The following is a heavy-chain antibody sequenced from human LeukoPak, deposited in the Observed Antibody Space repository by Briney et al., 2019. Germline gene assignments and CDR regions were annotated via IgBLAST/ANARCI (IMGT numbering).Heavy chain of an antibody. CDR3: AREKSIFGVAVDY. Sequence: GRSLRLSCAASGFIFSNSAMNWVRQAPGKGLEWVSSINNDGTYIYYAGSVKGRFTISRDNAKNSLYLRLNSLRAEDTAVYYCAREKSIFGVAVDYWGQGTLVTVSS. J-gene: IGHJ4*02. CDR1: GFIFSNSA. D-gene: IGHD3-3*01. V-gene: IGHV3-21*01. CDR2: INNDGTYI.